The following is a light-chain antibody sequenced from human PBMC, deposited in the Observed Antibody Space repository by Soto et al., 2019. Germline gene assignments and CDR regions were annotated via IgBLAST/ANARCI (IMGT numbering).Light chain of an antibody. CDR1: QAVNTR. Sequence: DIVWTQSPATLSSFPGDSVTLSCRASQAVNTRLAWYQHKPGQAPRLLIYLTSNRAAGIPARFSGSGSETDFTLTISDVEPEDFAVYYCHQRQSWPRTFGQGTKVDI. CDR3: HQRQSWPRT. V-gene: IGKV3-11*01. J-gene: IGKJ1*01. CDR2: LTS.